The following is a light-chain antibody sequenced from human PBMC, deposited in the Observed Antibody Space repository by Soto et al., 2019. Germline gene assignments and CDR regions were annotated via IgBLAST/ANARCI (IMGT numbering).Light chain of an antibody. CDR2: GAS. CDR3: QQYGSSLMYT. CDR1: QSVSSSF. V-gene: IGKV3-20*01. J-gene: IGKJ2*01. Sequence: EIVLTQSPGTLSLSPGERATLSCRASQSVSSSFLVWYQQKPGQAPRLLVDGASSRAPGIPDRFSGSGSGTDFTLTISRLEPEDLAVYYCQQYGSSLMYTFGQGTKLEIK.